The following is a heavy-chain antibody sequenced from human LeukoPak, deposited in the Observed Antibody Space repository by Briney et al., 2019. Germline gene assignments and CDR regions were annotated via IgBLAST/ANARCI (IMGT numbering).Heavy chain of an antibody. Sequence: SETLSLTCAVYGGSFSGYYWSWIRQPPGKGLEWIGEINHSGSTNYNPSLKSRVTISVDTSKNQFSLKLSSVTAADTAVHYCARVRGVTQGYFDYWGQGTLVTVSS. J-gene: IGHJ4*02. V-gene: IGHV4-34*01. CDR1: GGSFSGYY. CDR3: ARVRGVTQGYFDY. CDR2: INHSGST. D-gene: IGHD2-21*02.